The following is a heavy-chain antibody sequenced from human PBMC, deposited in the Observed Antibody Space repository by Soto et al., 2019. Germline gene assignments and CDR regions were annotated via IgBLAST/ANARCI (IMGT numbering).Heavy chain of an antibody. CDR2: ISAYNGNT. CDR3: ARDFRNKGMDV. Sequence: ASMQVSFQASGYAVPSYGISWVRQAPGQGLEWMGWISAYNGNTNYAQKLQGRVTMTTDTSTSTAYMELRSLRVDDTAVYYCARDFRNKGMDVWGQGTRVTVSS. CDR1: GYAVPSYG. J-gene: IGHJ6*02. V-gene: IGHV1-18*04.